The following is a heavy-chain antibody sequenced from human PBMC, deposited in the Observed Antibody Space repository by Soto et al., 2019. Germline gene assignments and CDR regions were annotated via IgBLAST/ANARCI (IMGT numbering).Heavy chain of an antibody. CDR1: GFTFSSYG. V-gene: IGHV3-30*18. Sequence: GGSLRLSCAASGFTFSSYGMHWVRQAPGKGLEWVAVISYDGSNKYYADSVKGRFTISRDNSKNTLYLQMNSLRAEDTAVYYCAKGLHSTGYSSSWLAYYYYGMDVWGQGTTVTVSS. CDR3: AKGLHSTGYSSSWLAYYYYGMDV. CDR2: ISYDGSNK. J-gene: IGHJ6*02. D-gene: IGHD6-13*01.